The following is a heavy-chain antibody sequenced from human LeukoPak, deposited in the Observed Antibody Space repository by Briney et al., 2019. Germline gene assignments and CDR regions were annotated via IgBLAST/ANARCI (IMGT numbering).Heavy chain of an antibody. Sequence: SETLSLTCTVSGGSISSGGYYWSWIRQHPGTGLEWIGYIYYSGTTYYNPSLESRVTISVDTSEDQFSLKLSSVTAADTAVYYCARSSYYGSGSLTLDYWGQGTLVTVSS. V-gene: IGHV4-31*03. J-gene: IGHJ4*02. D-gene: IGHD3-10*01. CDR2: IYYSGTT. CDR1: GGSISSGGYY. CDR3: ARSSYYGSGSLTLDY.